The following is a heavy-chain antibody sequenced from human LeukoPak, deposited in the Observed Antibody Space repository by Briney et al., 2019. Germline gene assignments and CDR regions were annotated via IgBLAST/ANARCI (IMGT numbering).Heavy chain of an antibody. Sequence: SQTLSLTCAISGDSVSSNSAAWNWIRQSPSRGLEWLGRTYYRSKWYNDYAVSVKSRITINPDTSKNQFSLQLNSVTAADTAVYFCARQVVAVAGTGYFDYWGQGTLVTVSS. CDR1: GDSVSSNSAA. J-gene: IGHJ4*02. CDR2: TYYRSKWYN. D-gene: IGHD6-19*01. CDR3: ARQVVAVAGTGYFDY. V-gene: IGHV6-1*01.